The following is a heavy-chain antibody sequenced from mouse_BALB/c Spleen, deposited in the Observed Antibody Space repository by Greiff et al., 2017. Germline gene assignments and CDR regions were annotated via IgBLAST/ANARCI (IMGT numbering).Heavy chain of an antibody. CDR3: ARDGNYGYAMDY. D-gene: IGHD2-1*01. CDR2: IYPGSGST. Sequence: QVQLQQSGAELVKPGTSVKLSCKASGYNFTSYWINWVKLRPGQGLEWIGDIYPGSGSTNYNEKFKSKATLTVDTSSSTAYMQLSSLASEDSALYYCARDGNYGYAMDYWGQGTSVTVSS. CDR1: GYNFTSYW. J-gene: IGHJ4*01. V-gene: IGHV1-55*01.